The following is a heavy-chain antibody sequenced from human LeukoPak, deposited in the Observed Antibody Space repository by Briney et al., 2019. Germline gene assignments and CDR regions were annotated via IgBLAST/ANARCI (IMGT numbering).Heavy chain of an antibody. Sequence: PSETLSLTCTVSGGSISSYYWSWIRQPPGKGLEWIGYIYYSGSTNYNPSLKSRVTISVDTSKNQFSLKLSSVTAADTAVYYCARRYCSGGNCYSFGLVQMNYFDYWGQGTLVTVSS. V-gene: IGHV4-59*12. CDR2: IYYSGST. CDR3: ARRYCSGGNCYSFGLVQMNYFDY. J-gene: IGHJ4*02. D-gene: IGHD2-15*01. CDR1: GGSISSYY.